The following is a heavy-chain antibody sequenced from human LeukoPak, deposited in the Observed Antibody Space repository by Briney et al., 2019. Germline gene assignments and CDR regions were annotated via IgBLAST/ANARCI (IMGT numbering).Heavy chain of an antibody. CDR1: GFTFSSYA. V-gene: IGHV3-23*01. D-gene: IGHD6-19*01. J-gene: IGHJ4*02. CDR3: ANGARRRGIGIAVAGTRAN. CDR2: ISGSGGST. Sequence: GGSLRLSCAASGFTFSSYAMSWVRQAPGKGLEWVSAISGSGGSTYYADSVKGRFTISRDNSKNTLYLQMNSLRAEDTAVYCCANGARRRGIGIAVAGTRANWGQGTLVTVSS.